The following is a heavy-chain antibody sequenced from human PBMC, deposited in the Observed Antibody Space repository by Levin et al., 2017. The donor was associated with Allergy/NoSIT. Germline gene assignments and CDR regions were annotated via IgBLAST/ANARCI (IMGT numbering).Heavy chain of an antibody. D-gene: IGHD2-2*01. Sequence: GGSLRLSCTASGFTFGDYAMSWFRQAPGKGLEWVGFIRSKAYGGTTEYAASVKGRFTISRDDSKSIAYLQMNSLKTEDTAVYYCTREAGVVPAASIDYWGQGTLVTVSS. CDR2: IRSKAYGGTT. CDR3: TREAGVVPAASIDY. J-gene: IGHJ4*02. V-gene: IGHV3-49*03. CDR1: GFTFGDYA.